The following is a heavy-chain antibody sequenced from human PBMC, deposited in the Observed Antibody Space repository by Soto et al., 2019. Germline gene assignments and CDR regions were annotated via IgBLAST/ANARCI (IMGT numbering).Heavy chain of an antibody. D-gene: IGHD5-12*01. Sequence: SETLSLTCAVSSGSISSSNWWSWVRQPPGKGLEWIGEIYHSGSTNYNPSLKSRVTISVDKSKNQFSLKLSSVTAADTAVYYCARALRGLLLIIAQNWIDPRGQGTLVTVSS. CDR3: ARALRGLLLIIAQNWIDP. J-gene: IGHJ5*02. CDR2: IYHSGST. CDR1: SGSISSSNW. V-gene: IGHV4-4*02.